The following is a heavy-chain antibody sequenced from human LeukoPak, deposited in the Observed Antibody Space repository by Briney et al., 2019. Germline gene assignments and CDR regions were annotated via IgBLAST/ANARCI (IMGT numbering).Heavy chain of an antibody. J-gene: IGHJ4*02. CDR3: ARHRDCSGGSCYSNEFDS. CDR1: GGSISSYY. Sequence: SETVSLTCTVSGGSISSYYWSWIRQPPGKWLEWIGFIYYSGSTNYNPSLKSRITISVDTSKNQFSLKQRSVTAADTAVYFCARHRDCSGGSCYSNEFDSWGQGTLVTVSS. D-gene: IGHD2-15*01. V-gene: IGHV4-59*08. CDR2: IYYSGST.